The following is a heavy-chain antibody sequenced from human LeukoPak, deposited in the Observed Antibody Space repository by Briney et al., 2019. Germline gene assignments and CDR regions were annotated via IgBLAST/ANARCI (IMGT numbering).Heavy chain of an antibody. CDR3: ARDSRAYCSGGSCPIDY. CDR2: ISAYNGNT. Sequence: GASVKVSCKASGYTFTSYGISWVRQAPGQGLEWMGWISAYNGNTNYAQKLQGRVTMTTDTSTSTAYMELRSLRSDDTAVYYCARDSRAYCSGGSCPIDYWGQGTLVTVSS. V-gene: IGHV1-18*01. J-gene: IGHJ4*02. CDR1: GYTFTSYG. D-gene: IGHD2-15*01.